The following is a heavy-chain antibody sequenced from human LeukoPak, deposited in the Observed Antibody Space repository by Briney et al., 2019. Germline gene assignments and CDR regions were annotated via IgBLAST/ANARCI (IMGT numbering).Heavy chain of an antibody. Sequence: GGSLRLSCAAFGFTFSSYSMNWVRQAPGKGLEWVSSISSSSSYIYYADSVKGRFTISRDNAKNSLYLQMNSLRAEDTAVYYCARDRTGIAARYFDYWGQGTLVTVSS. CDR1: GFTFSSYS. CDR2: ISSSSSYI. J-gene: IGHJ4*02. CDR3: ARDRTGIAARYFDY. D-gene: IGHD6-6*01. V-gene: IGHV3-21*01.